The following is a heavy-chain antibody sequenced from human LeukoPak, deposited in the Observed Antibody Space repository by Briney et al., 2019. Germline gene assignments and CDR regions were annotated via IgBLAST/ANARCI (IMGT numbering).Heavy chain of an antibody. J-gene: IGHJ6*02. CDR1: GFTFSSYS. Sequence: SGGSLRLSCAASGFTFSSYSMNWVRQAPGKGLEWVSSISSSSSYIYYADSVKGRFTISRDNAKNSLYLQMNSLRAEDTAVYYCASTGTTLIYYYYGMDVWGQGTTVTVSS. CDR3: ASTGTTLIYYYYGMDV. CDR2: ISSSSSYI. D-gene: IGHD1-1*01. V-gene: IGHV3-21*01.